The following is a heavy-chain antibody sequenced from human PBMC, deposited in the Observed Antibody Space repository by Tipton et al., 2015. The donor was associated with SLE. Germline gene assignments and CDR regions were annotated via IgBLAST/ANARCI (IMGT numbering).Heavy chain of an antibody. Sequence: SLRLSCAASGFTFSSYAISWVCQAPGEGLEWVSAISGSGGSTYYADSVKGRFTISRDNSKNTLYLQMNSLRAEDTAVYYCARFRGLGEDYWGQGTLVTVS. CDR3: ARFRGLGEDY. J-gene: IGHJ4*02. CDR1: GFTFSSYA. CDR2: ISGSGGST. V-gene: IGHV3-23*01. D-gene: IGHD3-16*01.